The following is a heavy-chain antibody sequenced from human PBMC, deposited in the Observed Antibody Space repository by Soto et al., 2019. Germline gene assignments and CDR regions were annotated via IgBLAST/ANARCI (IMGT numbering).Heavy chain of an antibody. Sequence: SETLSLTCAFSGGSISSSNWGSWVRQPPGKGLEWIGEIYHSGSTNYNPSLKSRVTISVAKSKNQFSLKLSSVTAAATAVYYCPSFNYYGSGRWGQGTLVTVPS. CDR3: PSFNYYGSGR. V-gene: IGHV4-4*02. D-gene: IGHD3-10*01. CDR1: GGSISSSNW. J-gene: IGHJ4*02. CDR2: IYHSGST.